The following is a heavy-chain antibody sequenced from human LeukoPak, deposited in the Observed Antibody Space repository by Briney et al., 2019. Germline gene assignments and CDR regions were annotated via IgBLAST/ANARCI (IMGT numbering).Heavy chain of an antibody. D-gene: IGHD3-10*01. Sequence: GKSLKISCKGSGYSFTNYWIGWVRQMPGKGLEWMGIIYPGDSDTRYSPSFQGQVTISADKSTSTAYVQWSSLKASDSAMYYCAASTYGSGSYVAFDSWGQGTLVTVSS. V-gene: IGHV5-51*01. CDR1: GYSFTNYW. CDR3: AASTYGSGSYVAFDS. CDR2: IYPGDSDT. J-gene: IGHJ4*02.